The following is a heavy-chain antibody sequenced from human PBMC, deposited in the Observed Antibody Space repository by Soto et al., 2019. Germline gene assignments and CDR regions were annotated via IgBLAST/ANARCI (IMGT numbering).Heavy chain of an antibody. Sequence: AASVKVSCKPSGYTFTGYYIHWVRQAPGQGLEWMGWINPNGGGTNYAQKLQGWVTMTRDTSITTVYMELSSLKSEDTAVYYCARYDYNGYYFDYWGQGTLVTVSS. CDR1: GYTFTGYY. CDR3: ARYDYNGYYFDY. D-gene: IGHD4-4*01. CDR2: INPNGGGT. V-gene: IGHV1-2*04. J-gene: IGHJ4*02.